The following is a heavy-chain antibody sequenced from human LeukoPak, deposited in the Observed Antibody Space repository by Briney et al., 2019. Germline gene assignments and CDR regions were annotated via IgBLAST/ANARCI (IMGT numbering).Heavy chain of an antibody. Sequence: GGSLRLSCAASGFTFSSYAMSWVRQAPGKGLEWVSAISGSGGSTYYADSVKGRFTISRDNAKNSLYLQMNSLRAEDTAVYYCARDQVWFGESNYYYYMDVWGKGTTVTISS. CDR1: GFTFSSYA. J-gene: IGHJ6*03. D-gene: IGHD3-10*01. V-gene: IGHV3-23*01. CDR2: ISGSGGST. CDR3: ARDQVWFGESNYYYYMDV.